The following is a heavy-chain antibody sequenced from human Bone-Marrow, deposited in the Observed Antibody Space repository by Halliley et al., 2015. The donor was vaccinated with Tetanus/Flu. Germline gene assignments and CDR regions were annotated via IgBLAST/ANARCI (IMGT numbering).Heavy chain of an antibody. CDR2: IFDNGRT. CDR3: ARGRLRRGYSGQPPGRFDP. CDR1: GGSITSSDYS. D-gene: IGHD5-12*01. Sequence: TLSLTCVVSGGSITSSDYSWSWIRLPPGKGLEWTGSIFDNGRTYYNPSLKSRVTISLDKSRNHFSLELRSVTAADTAVYYCARGRLRRGYSGQPPGRFDPWGQGTLVIVSS. V-gene: IGHV4-30-2*01. J-gene: IGHJ5*02.